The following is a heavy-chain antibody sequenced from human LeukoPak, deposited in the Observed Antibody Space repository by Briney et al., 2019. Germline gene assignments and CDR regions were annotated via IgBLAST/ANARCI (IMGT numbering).Heavy chain of an antibody. CDR1: GGSISSSSYY. CDR3: ARRGTWTMTDKDDAFDI. Sequence: QPSETLSLTCTVSGGSISSSSYYWGWIRQPPGKGLEWIGSIYYSGSTNYNPSLKSRVTISVDTSKNQFSLKVSSVTAADTAVYYCARRGTWTMTDKDDAFDIWGQGTMVTVSS. D-gene: IGHD3-22*01. CDR2: IYYSGST. V-gene: IGHV4-39*07. J-gene: IGHJ3*02.